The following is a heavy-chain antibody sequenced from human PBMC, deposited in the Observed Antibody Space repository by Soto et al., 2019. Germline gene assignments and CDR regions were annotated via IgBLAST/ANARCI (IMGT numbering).Heavy chain of an antibody. Sequence: QVQLQESGPGLVKPSETLSLTCTVSGGSVSSGSYYWSWIRQPPGKGLEWIGYIYYSGSTNYNPSLKSRVTISVDTSKNQFSLKLSSVTAADTAVYYCASWVSSFAVPMASFWYFDLWGRGTLVTVSS. CDR1: GGSVSSGSYY. CDR3: ASWVSSFAVPMASFWYFDL. J-gene: IGHJ2*01. CDR2: IYYSGST. V-gene: IGHV4-61*01. D-gene: IGHD3-10*01.